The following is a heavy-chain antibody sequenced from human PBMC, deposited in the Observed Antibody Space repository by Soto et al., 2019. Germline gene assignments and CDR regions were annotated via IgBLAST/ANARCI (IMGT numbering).Heavy chain of an antibody. CDR2: IYWDDDK. CDR1: GFSLSTSGVG. V-gene: IGHV2-5*02. J-gene: IGHJ4*02. D-gene: IGHD4-17*01. CDR3: AHSTTVVTPFAEQSGEYYFDY. Sequence: QITLKESGPPLVKPTQTLTLTCTFSGFSLSTSGVGVGWIRQPPGKALEWLALIYWDDDKRYSPSLKSRLTITKDTSKNQVVLTMTNMDPVDTATYYCAHSTTVVTPFAEQSGEYYFDYWGQGTLVTVSS.